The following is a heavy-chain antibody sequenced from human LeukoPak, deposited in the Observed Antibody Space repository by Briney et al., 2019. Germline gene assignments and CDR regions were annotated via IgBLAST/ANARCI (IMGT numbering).Heavy chain of an antibody. CDR3: ARFDRWGFGPQVWGSYRYNDY. CDR2: ISSSGSTI. V-gene: IGHV3-48*03. CDR1: GFTFSSYE. J-gene: IGHJ4*02. Sequence: GGSLRLSCAASGFTFSSYEMNWVRQAPGKGLEWVSYISSSGSTIYYADSVKGRFTISRDNAKNSLYLQMNSLRAEDTAVYYCARFDRWGFGPQVWGSYRYNDYWGQGTLVTVSS. D-gene: IGHD3-16*02.